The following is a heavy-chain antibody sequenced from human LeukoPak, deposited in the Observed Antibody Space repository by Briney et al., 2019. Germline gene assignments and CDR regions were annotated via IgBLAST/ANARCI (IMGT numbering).Heavy chain of an antibody. Sequence: PGRSLRLSCAASGFTFSSYAMSWVRQAPGKGLEWVSAISGSGGSTYYADSVKGRFTISRDNSKNTLYLQMNSLRAEDTAVYYCAKAAPYYDSSGYYGNYFDYWGQGTLVTVSS. V-gene: IGHV3-23*01. J-gene: IGHJ4*02. CDR3: AKAAPYYDSSGYYGNYFDY. CDR2: ISGSGGST. D-gene: IGHD3-22*01. CDR1: GFTFSSYA.